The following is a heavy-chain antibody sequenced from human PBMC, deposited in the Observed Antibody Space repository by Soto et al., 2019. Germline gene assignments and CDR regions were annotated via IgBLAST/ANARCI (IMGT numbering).Heavy chain of an antibody. CDR3: ARDHPPPYYYYGMGV. J-gene: IGHJ6*02. CDR1: GYTFTGYY. Sequence: VASVKVSCKASGYTFTGYYMHWVRQAPGQGLEWMGWINPNSGGTNYAQKFQGRVTMTRDTSISTAYMELSRLRSDDTAVYYCARDHPPPYYYYGMGVWGQGSTVTVSS. CDR2: INPNSGGT. V-gene: IGHV1-2*02.